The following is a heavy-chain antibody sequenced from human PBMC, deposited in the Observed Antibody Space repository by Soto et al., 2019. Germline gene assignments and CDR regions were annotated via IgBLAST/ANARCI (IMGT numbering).Heavy chain of an antibody. Sequence: EVQLVESGGGLVQPGGSLRLSCAASGFTVSSNHMSWVRQAPGKGLEWVSIIYSSGSTHYADFVKGRFTISRDNSKNTLDLPMNSLRYEDTAMYYCARDQVTMIRRVITPFDHWFQGTLVTVSS. CDR2: IYSSGST. V-gene: IGHV3-66*01. D-gene: IGHD3-10*01. CDR1: GFTVSSNH. CDR3: ARDQVTMIRRVITPFDH. J-gene: IGHJ4*02.